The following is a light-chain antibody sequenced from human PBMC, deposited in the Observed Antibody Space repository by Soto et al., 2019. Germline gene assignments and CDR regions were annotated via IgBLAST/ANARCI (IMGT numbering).Light chain of an antibody. J-gene: IGKJ1*01. Sequence: IHIIHSPSALSAYIGDRVTVTCRASQGIRNDLGWYQQKPEKAPKLLIYAASSLQSGVPSRFSGSGSGTDFTLTISSLQPEDFAVYYCQQYYTSPRTFGQGTKV. V-gene: IGKV1-6*02. CDR1: QGIRND. CDR3: QQYYTSPRT. CDR2: AAS.